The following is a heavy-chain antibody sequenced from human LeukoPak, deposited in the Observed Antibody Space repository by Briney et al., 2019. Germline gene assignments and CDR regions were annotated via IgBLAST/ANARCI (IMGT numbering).Heavy chain of an antibody. Sequence: YIYYADSVKGRFTISRDNAKNSLYLQMNSLRAEDTAVYYCARARGGYSYGWGIGYYGMDVWGQGTTVTVSS. D-gene: IGHD5-18*01. CDR3: ARARGGYSYGWGIGYYGMDV. J-gene: IGHJ6*02. CDR2: YI. V-gene: IGHV3-21*04.